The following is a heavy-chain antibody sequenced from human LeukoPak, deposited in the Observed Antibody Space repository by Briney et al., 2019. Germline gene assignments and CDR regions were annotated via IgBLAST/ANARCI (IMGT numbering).Heavy chain of an antibody. D-gene: IGHD5-12*01. Sequence: ASVKVSCKASGYTFTSYGISWVRQAPGQGLEWMGWISAYNGNTKYAQTLQGRVTMTADTSTSTAYMELRSLRSDDTAVYYCTSTGYSGHDPLHYWGRGTLVTVSS. CDR1: GYTFTSYG. V-gene: IGHV1-18*01. J-gene: IGHJ4*02. CDR3: TSTGYSGHDPLHY. CDR2: ISAYNGNT.